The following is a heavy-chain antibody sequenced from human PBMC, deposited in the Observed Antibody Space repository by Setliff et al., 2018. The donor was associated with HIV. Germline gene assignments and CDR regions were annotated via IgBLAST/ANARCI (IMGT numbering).Heavy chain of an antibody. CDR3: ARRMRYYDSSGYYGHYFDS. V-gene: IGHV5-51*01. Sequence: GESLKISCKASGYSFTNYWIGWVCQMPGKGLEWMGIIYPGDSDPRYSPSFQGQVTISADKSISTAYLQWSSLKASDTAMYYCARRMRYYDSSGYYGHYFDSWGQGTLVTVSS. CDR1: GYSFTNYW. D-gene: IGHD3-22*01. CDR2: IYPGDSDP. J-gene: IGHJ4*02.